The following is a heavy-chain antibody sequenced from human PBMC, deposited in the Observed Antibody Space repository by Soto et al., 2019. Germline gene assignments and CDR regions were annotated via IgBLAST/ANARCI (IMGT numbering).Heavy chain of an antibody. CDR3: AREGLGYCSSTSCPGLDY. CDR2: ISYDGSNK. J-gene: IGHJ4*02. Sequence: GGSLRLSCAASGFTFSSYAMHWVRQAPGKWLEWVAVISYDGSNKYYADSVKGRFTISRDNSKNTLYLQMNSLRAEDTAVYYCAREGLGYCSSTSCPGLDYWGQGXLVTVYS. CDR1: GFTFSSYA. V-gene: IGHV3-30-3*01. D-gene: IGHD2-2*01.